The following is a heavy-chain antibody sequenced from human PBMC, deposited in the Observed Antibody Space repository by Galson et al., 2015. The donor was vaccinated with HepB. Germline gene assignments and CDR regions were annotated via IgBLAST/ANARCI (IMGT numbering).Heavy chain of an antibody. CDR1: GYSFTSYW. D-gene: IGHD2-21*01. Sequence: QSGAEVKKPGESLRISCKGSGYSFTSYWISWVRQMPGKGLEWMGRIDPSDSYTNYSLSLQGHVTISADKSISTAYLQWSSLKASDTAMYYCARSLRSGWTIPAWAWFDPWGQGTLVTVSS. CDR2: IDPSDSYT. J-gene: IGHJ5*02. CDR3: ARSLRSGWTIPAWAWFDP. V-gene: IGHV5-10-1*01.